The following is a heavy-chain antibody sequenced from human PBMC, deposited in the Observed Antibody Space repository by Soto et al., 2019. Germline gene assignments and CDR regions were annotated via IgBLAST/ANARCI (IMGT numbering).Heavy chain of an antibody. J-gene: IGHJ5*02. D-gene: IGHD3-10*01. CDR1: GHLFNNHW. V-gene: IGHV5-51*01. CDR3: ARGYFDSGHGYDL. CDR2: IFTRDSET. Sequence: GESLKISCKGPGHLFNNHWIGWVRQTPGKGLEWMGLIFTRDSETKTSPSFQGHVSFSVDNSINTVYLQWTSLKTTDTGIYFCARGYFDSGHGYDLWGQGTLVTVPS.